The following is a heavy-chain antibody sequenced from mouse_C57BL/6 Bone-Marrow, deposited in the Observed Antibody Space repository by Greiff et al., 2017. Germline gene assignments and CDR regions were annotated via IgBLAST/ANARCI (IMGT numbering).Heavy chain of an antibody. CDR3: ARALLYYALYAMDY. CDR2: INPNNGGT. CDR1: GYTFTDYY. D-gene: IGHD2-1*01. Sequence: EVKLQQSGPELVKPGASVKISCKASGYTFTDYYMNWVKQSHGKSLEWIGDINPNNGGTSYNQKFKGKATLTVDKSSSTAYMELRSLTSEDSAVYYCARALLYYALYAMDYWGQGTSVTVSS. J-gene: IGHJ4*01. V-gene: IGHV1-26*01.